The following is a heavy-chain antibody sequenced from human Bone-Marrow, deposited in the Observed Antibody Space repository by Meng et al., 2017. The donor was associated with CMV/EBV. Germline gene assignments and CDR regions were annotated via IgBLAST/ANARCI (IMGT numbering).Heavy chain of an antibody. CDR3: ARGRVPAALFDY. V-gene: IGHV4-39*07. CDR2: IYYSGST. Sequence: ESLKISCTVSGGSISSSSYYWGWIRQPPGKGLEWIGSIYYSGSTYYNPSLKSRVTISVDTSKNQFSLKLSSVTAADTAVYYCARGRVPAALFDYWGQGTLVTVSS. D-gene: IGHD2-2*01. J-gene: IGHJ4*02. CDR1: GGSISSSSYY.